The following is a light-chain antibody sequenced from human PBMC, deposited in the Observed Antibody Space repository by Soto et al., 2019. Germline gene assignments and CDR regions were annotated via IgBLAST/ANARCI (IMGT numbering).Light chain of an antibody. CDR1: PSVSSY. CDR2: DPS. Sequence: IVLTQSPAPPSLSAGARATLSSTASPSVSSYLAWSPQRPGQAPRLLLYDPSNRATGIPARFSGSGSGTDFTLTISSLEPEDFAVYYCHHRSNWPSTFGGGTKVESK. CDR3: HHRSNWPST. J-gene: IGKJ4*01. V-gene: IGKV3-11*01.